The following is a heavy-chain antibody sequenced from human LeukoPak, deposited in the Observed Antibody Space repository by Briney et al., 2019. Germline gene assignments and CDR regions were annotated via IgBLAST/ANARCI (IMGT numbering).Heavy chain of an antibody. CDR1: GGSISSYY. CDR3: ARTAKYYYGSETYYFFDY. D-gene: IGHD3-10*01. V-gene: IGHV4-59*01. CDR2: IYYSGST. J-gene: IGHJ4*02. Sequence: SETLSLTCTVSGGSISSYYWSWIRQPPGKGLEWIGYIYYSGSTYYNPSLKSRVTISVDTSKNQFSLKLTSVTPADTAVYYCARTAKYYYGSETYYFFDYWGQGTLVTVSS.